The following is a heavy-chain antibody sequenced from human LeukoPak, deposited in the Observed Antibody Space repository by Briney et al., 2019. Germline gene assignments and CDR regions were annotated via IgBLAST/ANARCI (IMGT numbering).Heavy chain of an antibody. D-gene: IGHD4-23*01. J-gene: IGHJ4*02. CDR1: GGTFSSYA. V-gene: IGHV1-69*05. Sequence: SVKVSCKASGGTFSSYAISWVRQAPGQGLEWMGGIIPIFGTANYAQKFQGRVTITTDESTSTAYMELSSLRSEDTAVYYCARGNPVVTLFDYWGQGTLVTVSS. CDR3: ARGNPVVTLFDY. CDR2: IIPIFGTA.